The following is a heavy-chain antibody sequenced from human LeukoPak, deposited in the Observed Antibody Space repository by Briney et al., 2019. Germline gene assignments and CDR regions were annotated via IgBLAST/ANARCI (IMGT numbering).Heavy chain of an antibody. CDR2: IYHSGST. Sequence: SETLSLTCTVSGYSISSGYYWGWIRQPPGKGLEWIGSIYHSGSTYYNPSLKSRVTISVDTSKNQFSLKLSSVTAADTAVYYCARWGVTTSRYYYMDVWGKGTTVTVSS. D-gene: IGHD4-11*01. CDR1: GYSISSGYY. CDR3: ARWGVTTSRYYYMDV. J-gene: IGHJ6*03. V-gene: IGHV4-38-2*02.